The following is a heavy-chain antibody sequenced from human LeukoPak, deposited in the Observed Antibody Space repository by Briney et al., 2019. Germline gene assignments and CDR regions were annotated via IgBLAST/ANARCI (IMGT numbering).Heavy chain of an antibody. J-gene: IGHJ4*02. CDR2: TLNSVNV. CDR3: ARDFYGSIDY. CDR1: GGSISSNC. D-gene: IGHD2/OR15-2a*01. V-gene: IGHV4-59*01. Sequence: SETLSLTCTASGGSISSNCWSWIRQPPGKWLEWIGYTLNSVNVNSDPSLKSRVSISADTSRNQCSLKLRSVTAADTAVYYCARDFYGSIDYWGQGTLVTVSS.